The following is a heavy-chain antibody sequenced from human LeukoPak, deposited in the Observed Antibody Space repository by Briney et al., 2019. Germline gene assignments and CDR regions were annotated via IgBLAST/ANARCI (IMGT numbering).Heavy chain of an antibody. V-gene: IGHV4-39*07. CDR3: ARDLGGYPFFMDV. J-gene: IGHJ6*03. CDR2: LDESGRP. Sequence: SEALSLTCSVSGGSTRSGRHHWAWVRQPPGKGLEFIGSLDESGRPYYNAPLKSRVTISEDSSGKQFSLNLSSVTAADTAVYYCARDLGGYPFFMDVWGRGTTVIVSS. CDR1: GGSTRSGRHH. D-gene: IGHD2-15*01.